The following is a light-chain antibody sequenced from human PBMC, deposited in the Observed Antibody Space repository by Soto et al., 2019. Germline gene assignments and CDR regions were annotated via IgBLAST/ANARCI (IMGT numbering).Light chain of an antibody. CDR1: SSDVGNYNL. J-gene: IGLJ1*01. CDR2: EGS. CDR3: CSYAGSSTPYV. Sequence: SALTQPASVSGSPGHSITLSCTGASSDVGNYNLVSWYQQHPGKAPKLIIYEGSKRPSGVSNRFSGSKSGNTASLTISGLQAEDEADYYCCSYAGSSTPYVFGTGTRSPS. V-gene: IGLV2-23*01.